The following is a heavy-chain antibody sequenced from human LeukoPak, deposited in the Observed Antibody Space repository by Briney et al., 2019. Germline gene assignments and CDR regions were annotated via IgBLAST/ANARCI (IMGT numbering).Heavy chain of an antibody. CDR3: ARRDNGGHYYFDY. CDR1: GYTFTTYW. Sequence: KHGESLKISCKGSGYTFTTYWIGWVRQMPGKGLEWVGIIYPGDFDTRYSPSFQGQVTISADRSITTAYLQWSSLKASDTAMYYCARRDNGGHYYFDYWGQGTLVTVSS. CDR2: IYPGDFDT. V-gene: IGHV5-51*01. J-gene: IGHJ4*02. D-gene: IGHD2-21*01.